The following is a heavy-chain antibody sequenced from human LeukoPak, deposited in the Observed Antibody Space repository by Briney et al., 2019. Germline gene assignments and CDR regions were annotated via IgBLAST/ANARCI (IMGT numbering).Heavy chain of an antibody. CDR3: ARDEDIVVVPAAPFDY. CDR2: ISAYNGNT. CDR1: GYTFTSYG. J-gene: IGHJ4*02. D-gene: IGHD2-2*01. V-gene: IGHV1-18*01. Sequence: ASVKVSCKASGYTFTSYGISWVRQAPGQGLEWMGWISAYNGNTNYAQKLQGRVTTTTDTSTSTAYMELRSLRSDDTAVYYCARDEDIVVVPAAPFDYWGQGTLVTVSS.